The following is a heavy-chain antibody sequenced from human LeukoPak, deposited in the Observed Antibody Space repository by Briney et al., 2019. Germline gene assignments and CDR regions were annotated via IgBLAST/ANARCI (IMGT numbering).Heavy chain of an antibody. CDR1: GYTFTSYY. V-gene: IGHV1-46*01. CDR3: ARVGSSGWYLSYYFAY. J-gene: IGHJ4*02. CDR2: INPSGGST. Sequence: ASVKVSCKASGYTFTSYYMHWVRQAPGQGLEWMGIINPSGGSTSYAQKFQGRVTMTRDTSTSTVYMELSSLRSEDTAVYYCARVGSSGWYLSYYFAYWGQGTLVTVSS. D-gene: IGHD6-19*01.